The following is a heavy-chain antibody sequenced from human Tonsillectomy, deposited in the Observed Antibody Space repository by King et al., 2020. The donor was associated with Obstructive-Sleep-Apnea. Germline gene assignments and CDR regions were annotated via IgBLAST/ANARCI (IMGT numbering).Heavy chain of an antibody. CDR1: GGSFSGYY. Sequence: VQLQQWGAGLLKPSETLSLTCAVYGGSFSGYYWSWIRQPPGKGLEWIGEINHSGSTNYNPSLKSRVTISVDTSKNQYSLKLSSVPAADTAGYYCARGIRGAYYYDSSGTDYWGQGTLVTVSS. CDR2: INHSGST. CDR3: ARGIRGAYYYDSSGTDY. D-gene: IGHD3-22*01. J-gene: IGHJ4*02. V-gene: IGHV4-34*01.